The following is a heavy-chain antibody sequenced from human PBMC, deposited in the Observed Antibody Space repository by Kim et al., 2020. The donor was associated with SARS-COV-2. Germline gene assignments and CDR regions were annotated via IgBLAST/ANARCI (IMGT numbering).Heavy chain of an antibody. CDR3: TTWKLNGATYFDY. Sequence: GGSLRLSCAASGFTFSNAWMSWVRQAPGKGLEWVGRIKSKTDGGTTDYAAPVKGRFTISRDDSKNTLYLQMNSLKTEDTAVYYCTTWKLNGATYFDYWGQGTLVTVSS. D-gene: IGHD1-26*01. CDR2: IKSKTDGGTT. V-gene: IGHV3-15*01. CDR1: GFTFSNAW. J-gene: IGHJ4*02.